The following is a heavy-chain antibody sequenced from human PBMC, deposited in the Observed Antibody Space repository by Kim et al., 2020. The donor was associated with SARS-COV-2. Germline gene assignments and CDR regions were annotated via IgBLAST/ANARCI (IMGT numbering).Heavy chain of an antibody. V-gene: IGHV4-4*07. CDR1: GGSISSYY. Sequence: SETLSLTCTVSGGSISSYYWSWIRQPAGKGLEWIGRIYTSGSTNYNPSLKSRVTMSVDTSKNQFSLKLSSVTAADTAVYYCARGAMVRGVIKTQDIFDYWGQGTLVTVSS. CDR3: ARGAMVRGVIKTQDIFDY. D-gene: IGHD3-10*01. CDR2: IYTSGST. J-gene: IGHJ4*02.